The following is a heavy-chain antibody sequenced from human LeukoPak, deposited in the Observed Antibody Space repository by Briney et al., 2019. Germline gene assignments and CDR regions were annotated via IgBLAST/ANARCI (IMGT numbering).Heavy chain of an antibody. CDR2: ISSSGSTI. Sequence: PSETLSLTCAVYGGSFSDYYMNWIRQAPGKGLEWVSYISSSGSTIYYADSVKGRFTISRDNAKNSLYLQMNSLRAEDTAVYYCARGRDGYNPSYNLLPALYFDYWGQGTLVTVSS. V-gene: IGHV3-11*01. J-gene: IGHJ4*02. CDR3: ARGRDGYNPSYNLLPALYFDY. CDR1: GGSFSDYY. D-gene: IGHD5-24*01.